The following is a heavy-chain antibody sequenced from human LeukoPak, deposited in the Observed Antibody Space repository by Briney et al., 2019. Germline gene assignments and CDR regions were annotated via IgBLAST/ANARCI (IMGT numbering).Heavy chain of an antibody. J-gene: IGHJ4*02. V-gene: IGHV4-38-2*02. CDR3: ARDRTYGSRTD. Sequence: SETLSLTCTVSGYSISSGYYGGWFRQPPGKGLEWIGSIYYSGSTYYSPSLKSRVTISVDTSKNQFSLKLTSVTAADTAVYYCARDRTYGSRTDWGQGTLVTVSS. CDR2: IYYSGST. D-gene: IGHD3-10*01. CDR1: GYSISSGYY.